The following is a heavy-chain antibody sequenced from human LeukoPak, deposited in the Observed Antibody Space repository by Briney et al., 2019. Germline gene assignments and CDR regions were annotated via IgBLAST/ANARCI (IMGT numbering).Heavy chain of an antibody. CDR1: GGSISSSGYY. J-gene: IGHJ4*02. V-gene: IGHV4-30-2*01. Sequence: SETLSLTCTVSGGSISSSGYYWSWIRQPPGKGLEWIGYFYHSGTTYYNPSLKSRVTISVDRSKNQFSLRLSSVTAADTAVYYCARDQASMNPGGGFDYWGQGTLVTVSS. CDR3: ARDQASMNPGGGFDY. D-gene: IGHD2/OR15-2a*01. CDR2: FYHSGTT.